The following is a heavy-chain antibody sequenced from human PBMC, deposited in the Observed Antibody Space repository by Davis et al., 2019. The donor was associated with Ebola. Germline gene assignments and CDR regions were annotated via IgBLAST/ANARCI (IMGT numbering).Heavy chain of an antibody. CDR2: IWYDGSNK. J-gene: IGHJ4*02. CDR3: AREMVY. V-gene: IGHV3-33*01. CDR1: GFTFSSYG. D-gene: IGHD2-8*01. Sequence: GESPKISCAASGFTFSSYGMHWVRQAPGKGLEWVAVIWYDGSNKYYADSVKGRFPISRDNAKNSLYLQMNSLRAEDTAVYYCAREMVYWGQGTLVTVSS.